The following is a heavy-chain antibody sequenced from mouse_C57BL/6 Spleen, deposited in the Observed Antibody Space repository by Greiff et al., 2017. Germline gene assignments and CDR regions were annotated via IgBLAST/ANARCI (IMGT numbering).Heavy chain of an antibody. CDR2: ISDGGSYT. CDR3: ARGEIYDGYYWFAY. Sequence: EVKLVESGGGLVKPGGSLKLSCAASGFTFSSYAMSWVRQTPEKRLEWVATISDGGSYTYYPDNVKGRFTISRDNAKNNLYLQMSHLKSEDTAMYYCARGEIYDGYYWFAYWGQGTLVTVSA. D-gene: IGHD2-3*01. V-gene: IGHV5-4*03. J-gene: IGHJ3*01. CDR1: GFTFSSYA.